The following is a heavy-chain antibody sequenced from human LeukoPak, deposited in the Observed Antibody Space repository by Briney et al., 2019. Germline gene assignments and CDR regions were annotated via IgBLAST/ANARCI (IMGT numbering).Heavy chain of an antibody. Sequence: AASVKVSCKASGYTFTGYYMHWVRQAPGQGLEWMGWINAANGNTKYSQNFQGRVTITRDTSATTAYMELSGLRSEDTAVYYCAREGMWDCSSSTCYRWFDPWGQGTLVTVSS. CDR3: AREGMWDCSSSTCYRWFDP. D-gene: IGHD2-2*02. CDR1: GYTFTGYY. CDR2: INAANGNT. V-gene: IGHV1-3*01. J-gene: IGHJ5*02.